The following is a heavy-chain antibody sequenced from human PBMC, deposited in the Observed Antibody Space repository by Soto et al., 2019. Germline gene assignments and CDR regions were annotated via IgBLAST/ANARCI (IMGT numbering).Heavy chain of an antibody. J-gene: IGHJ4*02. Sequence: GGSLRLSCAASGFTFSNYAMSWIRQAPGRGLEWVSGLRSYNGDTFYADSVKGRFTISRDNSKNTLYLQMKSLRVEDTAIYFCSKIGWAAPVAAWADDHWGQGTLVTVSS. CDR1: GFTFSNYA. CDR3: SKIGWAAPVAAWADDH. CDR2: LRSYNGDT. D-gene: IGHD6-19*01. V-gene: IGHV3-23*01.